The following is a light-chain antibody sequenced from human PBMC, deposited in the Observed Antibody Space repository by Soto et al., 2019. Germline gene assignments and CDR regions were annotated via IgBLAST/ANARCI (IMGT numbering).Light chain of an antibody. Sequence: DIVMTQSPDSLPVSLGERATINCKSSQSLLYSSNNKNYLAWYQQKPGQPPKLLIYWASTRESGVPDRFSGSGSGTDFTLTISSLQAEDVAVYYCQQYYSTPPAFGQGTKLEIK. CDR3: QQYYSTPPA. CDR1: QSLLYSSNNKNY. J-gene: IGKJ2*01. V-gene: IGKV4-1*01. CDR2: WAS.